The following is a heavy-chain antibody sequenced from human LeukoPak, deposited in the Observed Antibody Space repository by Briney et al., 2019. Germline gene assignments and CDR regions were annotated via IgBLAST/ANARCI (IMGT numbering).Heavy chain of an antibody. D-gene: IGHD2-2*01. J-gene: IGHJ2*01. CDR1: GFTFSNYA. CDR2: ISGSGGST. V-gene: IGHV3-23*01. CDR3: AKAGDLVLVPGAHYWYFDL. Sequence: PGGSLRLSCAASGFTFSNYAMSWVRQAPGKGLEWVSAISGSGGSTYYADSVKGRFTISRDNSKNTLYLQLNSLRAEDTAVYYCAKAGDLVLVPGAHYWYFDLWGRGTLATVSS.